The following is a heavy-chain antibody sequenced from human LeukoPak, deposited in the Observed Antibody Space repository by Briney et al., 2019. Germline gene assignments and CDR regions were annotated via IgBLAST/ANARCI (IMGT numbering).Heavy chain of an antibody. CDR3: ARDSRGTFDS. Sequence: GGSLRLSCVASGFTFSGDWMSWVRQAPGKGLEWVANMKQDGSEIYYVDSVRGRFTISRDNAGNSLYLQMNSLRVEDTAVYYCARDSRGTFDSWGQGTLVTVSS. D-gene: IGHD2-15*01. J-gene: IGHJ4*02. CDR2: MKQDGSEI. CDR1: GFTFSGDW. V-gene: IGHV3-7*01.